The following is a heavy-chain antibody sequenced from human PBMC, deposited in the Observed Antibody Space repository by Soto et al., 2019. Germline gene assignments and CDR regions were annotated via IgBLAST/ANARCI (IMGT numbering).Heavy chain of an antibody. D-gene: IGHD3-22*01. V-gene: IGHV3-23*01. Sequence: QPGGSLRLSCAASGFTVSSYAMSWVRQAPGKGLEWVSAISGSGGSTYYADSVKGRFTVSRDNSKNTLYLQMNSLRAEDTAVYYCAKNASFDSSGYHYYYGMDVWGQGTTVTVSS. CDR3: AKNASFDSSGYHYYYGMDV. CDR1: GFTVSSYA. CDR2: ISGSGGST. J-gene: IGHJ6*02.